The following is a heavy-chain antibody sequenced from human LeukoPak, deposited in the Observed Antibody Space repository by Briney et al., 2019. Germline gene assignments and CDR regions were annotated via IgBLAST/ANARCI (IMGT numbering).Heavy chain of an antibody. V-gene: IGHV4-59*01. CDR1: GGSISSYY. CDR3: ARDTAYYDSSGPLGDYYGMDV. Sequence: PSETLSLTCTVPGGSISSYYWSWIRQPPGKGLEWIGYIYYSGSTNYNPSLKSRVTISVDTSKNQFSLKLSSVTAADTAVYYCARDTAYYDSSGPLGDYYGMDVWGQGTTVTVSS. J-gene: IGHJ6*02. CDR2: IYYSGST. D-gene: IGHD3-22*01.